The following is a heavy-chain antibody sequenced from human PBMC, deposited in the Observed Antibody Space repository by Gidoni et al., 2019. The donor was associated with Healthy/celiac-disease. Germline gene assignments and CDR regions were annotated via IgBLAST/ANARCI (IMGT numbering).Heavy chain of an antibody. V-gene: IGHV4-39*07. J-gene: IGHJ4*02. CDR1: GCSISSSSYY. Sequence: QLQLQESGPGLVTPSETLSLTFTVSGCSISSSSYYWGWIRQPPGKGLEWIGSIYYSGSTYYNPSLKSRVTISVDTSKNQFALKLSSVTAADTAVYYCARDRPYSSGWYGGYYFDYWGQGTLVTVSS. D-gene: IGHD6-19*01. CDR3: ARDRPYSSGWYGGYYFDY. CDR2: IYYSGST.